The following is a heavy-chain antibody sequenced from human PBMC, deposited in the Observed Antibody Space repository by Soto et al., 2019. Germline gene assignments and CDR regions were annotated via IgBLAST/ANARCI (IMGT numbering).Heavy chain of an antibody. V-gene: IGHV1-69*02. D-gene: IGHD6-13*01. CDR3: ARVRAYSSRWYHDD. CDR1: GGTFSSYT. J-gene: IGHJ4*02. CDR2: IIPILGIA. Sequence: SVKVSCKASGGTFSSYTISWVRQAPGQGLEWMGRIIPILGIANYAQKFQGRVTITADKSTSTAYMELSSLRSEDTAVYYCARVRAYSSRWYHDDWGQGTLVTVAS.